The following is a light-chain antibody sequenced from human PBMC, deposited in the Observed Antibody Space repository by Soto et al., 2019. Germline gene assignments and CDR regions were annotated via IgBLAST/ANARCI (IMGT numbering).Light chain of an antibody. V-gene: IGKV3-20*01. CDR3: HQRQSWPRT. CDR2: GAS. Sequence: NALSQSPGTLSLSERERAILSCRASQSVSSSYLAWYQQKPGQAPRLLIFGASSRATGIPDRFRGSGSGTDFTLTISDVEPEDFAVYYCHQRQSWPRTFGQGTKVDIK. CDR1: QSVSSSY. J-gene: IGKJ1*01.